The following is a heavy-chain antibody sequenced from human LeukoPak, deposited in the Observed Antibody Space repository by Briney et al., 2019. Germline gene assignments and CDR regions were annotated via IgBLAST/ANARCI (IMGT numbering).Heavy chain of an antibody. V-gene: IGHV3-23*01. Sequence: GGSLRLSCATSGFTFSSYAMYWVRQAPGKGLEWVSAISGSGGSTYYADSVKGRFTISRDNSKNTLYLQMNSLRAEDTAVYYCAKDTGWLQLLYYFDYWGQGTLVTVSS. J-gene: IGHJ4*02. CDR3: AKDTGWLQLLYYFDY. CDR2: ISGSGGST. D-gene: IGHD5-24*01. CDR1: GFTFSSYA.